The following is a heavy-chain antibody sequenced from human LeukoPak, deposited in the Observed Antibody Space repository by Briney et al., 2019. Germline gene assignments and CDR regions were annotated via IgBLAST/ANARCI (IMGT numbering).Heavy chain of an antibody. V-gene: IGHV1-69*13. CDR2: IIPIFGTA. J-gene: IGHJ4*02. CDR1: GYTFTHYY. Sequence: SVTVSCKASGYTFTHYYIHWVRQAPGQGLEWMGGIIPIFGTANYAQKFQGRVTITADESTSTAYMELSSLRSEDTAVYYCARDRLGYCSGGSCSPFDYWGQGTLVTVSS. D-gene: IGHD2-15*01. CDR3: ARDRLGYCSGGSCSPFDY.